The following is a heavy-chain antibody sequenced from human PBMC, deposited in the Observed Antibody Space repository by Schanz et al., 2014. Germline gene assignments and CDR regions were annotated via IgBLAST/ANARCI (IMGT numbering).Heavy chain of an antibody. Sequence: ERLVESGGGVVQPGRSLRLSCGSSGFTFSPYWMHWVRQAPGKGLVWVARINSVGSNTDYADSVKGRFTMSRDNAKNSVFLQMNSLRAEDTAVYYCVRDSFFAFDYWGQGTLVTVSS. CDR1: GFTFSPYW. V-gene: IGHV3-74*01. CDR2: INSVGSNT. J-gene: IGHJ4*02. D-gene: IGHD3-3*01. CDR3: VRDSFFAFDY.